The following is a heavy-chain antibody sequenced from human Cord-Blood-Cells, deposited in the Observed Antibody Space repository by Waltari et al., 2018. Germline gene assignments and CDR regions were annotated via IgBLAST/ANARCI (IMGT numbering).Heavy chain of an antibody. CDR1: GFTARSNY. Sequence: EVQLVESGGGLIQPGGSLRLSCAASGFTARSNYLSGVRQAPGKGLEWVSVIYSGGSTYYADSVKGRFTISRDNPKNTLYLQMNSLRAEDTAVYYCARTPYDILTGYYPYYFDYWGQGTLVTVSS. J-gene: IGHJ4*02. CDR3: ARTPYDILTGYYPYYFDY. D-gene: IGHD3-9*01. V-gene: IGHV3-53*01. CDR2: IYSGGST.